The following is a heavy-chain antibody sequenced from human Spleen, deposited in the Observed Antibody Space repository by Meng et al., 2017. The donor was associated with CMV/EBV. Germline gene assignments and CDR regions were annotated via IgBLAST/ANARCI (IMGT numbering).Heavy chain of an antibody. CDR3: AREYYYGSGRGLDV. Sequence: ASVKVSCKASGYTFANYGITWVRQAPGQGLEWMGWITAYNGNTNYAQKFQGRVTMTTDTSTNTAYMELRSLRSDDTALYYCAREYYYGSGRGLDVWGQGTTVTVSS. D-gene: IGHD3-10*01. V-gene: IGHV1-18*01. CDR2: ITAYNGNT. CDR1: GYTFANYG. J-gene: IGHJ6*02.